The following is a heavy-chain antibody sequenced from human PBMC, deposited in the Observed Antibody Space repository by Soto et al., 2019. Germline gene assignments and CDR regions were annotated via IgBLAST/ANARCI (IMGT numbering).Heavy chain of an antibody. CDR1: GYIFTAYS. J-gene: IGHJ1*01. Sequence: SVNFSCKASGYIFTAYSMHWVRQAPGQGLEWMGVVNPSGGSTNYAQKFQGRITMTRDTSTSTVYMDLSSLTSEDTAVYYCAREGNCSDGICYSEYFQRWGQGTLVTVSS. CDR3: AREGNCSDGICYSEYFQR. V-gene: IGHV1-46*01. CDR2: VNPSGGST. D-gene: IGHD2-15*01.